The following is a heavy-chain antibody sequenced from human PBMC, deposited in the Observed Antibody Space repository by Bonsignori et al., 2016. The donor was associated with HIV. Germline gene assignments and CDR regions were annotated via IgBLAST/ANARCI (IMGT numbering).Heavy chain of an antibody. CDR2: INHSGST. D-gene: IGHD2-15*01. J-gene: IGHJ4*02. CDR3: ARVDGGAYFDY. Sequence: PGKGLEWIGEINHSGSTNYNPSLKSRVTISVDASKNQFSLKLSSVTAADTAVYYCARVDGGAYFDYWGQGTLVTVSS. V-gene: IGHV4-34*01.